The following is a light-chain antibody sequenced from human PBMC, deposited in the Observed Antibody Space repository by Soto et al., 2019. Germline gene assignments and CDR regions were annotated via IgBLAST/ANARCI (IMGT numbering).Light chain of an antibody. CDR2: EDN. CDR1: GGSLASNY. J-gene: IGLJ2*01. Sequence: NFMLTQPHSVSGSPGKTVTISCTGSGGSLASNYVQWYQQRPGRAPTTVIYEDNDRPSGVPNRFSGSVDISSNSAFLTISGLTTEDEADYYCQSVDSSDQGFFGGGTKLIVL. V-gene: IGLV6-57*02. CDR3: QSVDSSDQGF.